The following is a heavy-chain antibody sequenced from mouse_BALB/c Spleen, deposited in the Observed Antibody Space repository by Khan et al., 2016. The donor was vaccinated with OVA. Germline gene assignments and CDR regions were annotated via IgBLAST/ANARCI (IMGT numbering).Heavy chain of an antibody. CDR2: IDPYDSET. CDR1: GYTLTSYW. J-gene: IGHJ3*01. Sequence: QVQLQQPGTELVRPGTSVKLSCKASGYTLTSYWMNWIKQRPEQGLEWIGRIDPYDSETHYNQKFKDKATLTVDKSSNTAYMQLTSLTSEDSAVYYCARNPFAYWGQGTLVTVSA. CDR3: ARNPFAY. V-gene: IGHV1-52*01.